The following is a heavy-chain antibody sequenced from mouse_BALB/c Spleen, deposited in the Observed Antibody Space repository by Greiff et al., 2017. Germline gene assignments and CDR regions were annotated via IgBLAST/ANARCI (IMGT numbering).Heavy chain of an antibody. D-gene: IGHD1-1*01. Sequence: LQQPGSELVRPGASVKLSCKASGYTFTSYWMHWVKQRPGQGLEWIGNIYPGSGSTNYDEKFKSKATLTVDTSSSTAYMQLSSLTSEDSAVYYCTRPSLLLRNYYAMDYWGQGTSVTVSS. CDR1: GYTFTSYW. CDR3: TRPSLLLRNYYAMDY. J-gene: IGHJ4*01. CDR2: IYPGSGST. V-gene: IGHV1S22*01.